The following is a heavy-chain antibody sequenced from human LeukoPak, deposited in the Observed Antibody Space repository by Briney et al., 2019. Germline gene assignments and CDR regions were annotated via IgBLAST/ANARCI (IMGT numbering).Heavy chain of an antibody. CDR1: GGSFSGYY. CDR3: ARDRIAVAGSYYFDY. Sequence: SETLSLTCAVYGGSFSGYYWSWIRQPPGKGLEWIGEINHSGSTNYNPSLKSRVTISVDTSKNQFSLKLSSVTAADTAVYYCARDRIAVAGSYYFDYWGQGTLVTVSS. D-gene: IGHD6-19*01. J-gene: IGHJ4*02. CDR2: INHSGST. V-gene: IGHV4-34*01.